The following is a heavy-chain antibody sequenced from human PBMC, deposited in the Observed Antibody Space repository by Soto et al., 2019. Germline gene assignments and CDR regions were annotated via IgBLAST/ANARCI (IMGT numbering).Heavy chain of an antibody. V-gene: IGHV1-2*04. J-gene: IGHJ6*02. CDR3: ARDLGSVGDGMDV. CDR2: INPNSGGT. Sequence: GASVKVSCKASGYTFTGYYMHWVRQAPGQGLEWMGWINPNSGGTNYAQKFQGWVTMTRDTSISTAYMELSRLRSDDTAVYYCARDLGSVGDGMDVWGQGTTVTVSS. D-gene: IGHD6-25*01. CDR1: GYTFTGYY.